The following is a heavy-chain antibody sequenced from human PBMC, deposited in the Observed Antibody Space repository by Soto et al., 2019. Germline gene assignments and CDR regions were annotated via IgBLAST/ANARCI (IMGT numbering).Heavy chain of an antibody. CDR3: ARSITMIVVVYYYYGMDV. CDR2: IIPIFGTA. J-gene: IGHJ6*02. CDR1: GGTFSSYA. V-gene: IGHV1-69*06. Sequence: ASVKVSCKASGGTFSSYAISWVRQAPGQGLEWMGGIIPIFGTANYAQKFQGRVTITADKSTSTAYMELSSLRSEDTAVYYCARSITMIVVVYYYYGMDVWGQGTTVTAP. D-gene: IGHD3-22*01.